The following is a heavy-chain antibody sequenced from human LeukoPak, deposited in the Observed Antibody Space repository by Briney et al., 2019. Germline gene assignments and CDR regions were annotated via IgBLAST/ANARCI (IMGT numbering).Heavy chain of an antibody. Sequence: GGSLRLSCAASGFTFDDYAMHWVRQAPGKGLEWVSGISWNSGSIGYADSVKGRFTISRDNAKNSLYLQMNSLRAEDTALYYCAKAHRLRYFDWLFDYWGQGTLVTVSP. V-gene: IGHV3-9*01. CDR1: GFTFDDYA. D-gene: IGHD3-9*01. CDR3: AKAHRLRYFDWLFDY. J-gene: IGHJ4*02. CDR2: ISWNSGSI.